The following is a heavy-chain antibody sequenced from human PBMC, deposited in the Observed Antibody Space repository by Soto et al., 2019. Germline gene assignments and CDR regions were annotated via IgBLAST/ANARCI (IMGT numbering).Heavy chain of an antibody. CDR1: GGSFSAYY. Sequence: SETLSLTCAAYGGSFSAYYWNWIRQPPGTGLEWIGEINHSGSTNYNPSLNSRVSISVDKSKNQFSLKLNSVNAADTADYYCARTSYYDSTGYYNLDVWGPGTTVT. CDR3: ARTSYYDSTGYYNLDV. CDR2: INHSGST. J-gene: IGHJ6*02. V-gene: IGHV4-34*01. D-gene: IGHD3-22*01.